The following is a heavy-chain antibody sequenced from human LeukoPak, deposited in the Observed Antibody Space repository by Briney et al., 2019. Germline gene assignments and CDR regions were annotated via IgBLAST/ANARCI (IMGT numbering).Heavy chain of an antibody. V-gene: IGHV1-2*02. CDR2: INPNSGGT. D-gene: IGHD5-12*01. Sequence: ASVKVSCKASGYTFTSYGISWVRQAPGQGLEWMGWINPNSGGTNYAQKFQGRVTMTRDTSISTAYMELSRLRSDDTAVYYCARIYSGYAGNRFDYWGQGTLVTVSS. CDR3: ARIYSGYAGNRFDY. CDR1: GYTFTSYG. J-gene: IGHJ4*02.